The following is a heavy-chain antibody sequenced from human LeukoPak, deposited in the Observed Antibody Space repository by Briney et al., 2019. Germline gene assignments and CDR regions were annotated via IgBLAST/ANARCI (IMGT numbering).Heavy chain of an antibody. Sequence: SETLSLTCTVSSGSISSYYWSWIRQPPRKGLECIGYIYYSGSTNYNPSLKSRVTISVDTSKNQFSLKLSSVTAADTAVYYCARRTYFYDSSGYYFDYWGQGTLVTVSS. CDR3: ARRTYFYDSSGYYFDY. J-gene: IGHJ4*02. CDR1: SGSISSYY. D-gene: IGHD3-22*01. CDR2: IYYSGST. V-gene: IGHV4-59*01.